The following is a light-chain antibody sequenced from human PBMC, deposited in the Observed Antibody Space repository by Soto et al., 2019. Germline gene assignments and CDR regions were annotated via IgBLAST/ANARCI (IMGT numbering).Light chain of an antibody. J-gene: IGLJ2*01. CDR1: SGHSSYA. CDR2: LNIDGSH. V-gene: IGLV4-69*01. CDR3: QTWVTGIVV. Sequence: QPVLTQSPSASASLGASVKLTCTLSSGHSSYAIAWHQQQPEKGPRYLMNLNIDGSHSKGDGIPDRFSGSSSGAERYLTISSLQSEDEADYYCQTWVTGIVVFGGGTKFTVL.